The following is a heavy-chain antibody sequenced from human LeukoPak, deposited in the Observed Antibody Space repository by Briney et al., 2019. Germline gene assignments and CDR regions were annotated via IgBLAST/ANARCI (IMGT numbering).Heavy chain of an antibody. D-gene: IGHD3-10*01. J-gene: IGHJ4*02. CDR2: ISWNSGSI. Sequence: GGSLRLSCAASGFTFDDYAMHWVRQAPGKGLEWVSGISWNSGSIGYADSVKGRFTISRDNAKNSLYLQMNSLRAEDTALYYCAKDMTFSITMVSYWGQGTLVTVSS. CDR3: AKDMTFSITMVSY. CDR1: GFTFDDYA. V-gene: IGHV3-9*01.